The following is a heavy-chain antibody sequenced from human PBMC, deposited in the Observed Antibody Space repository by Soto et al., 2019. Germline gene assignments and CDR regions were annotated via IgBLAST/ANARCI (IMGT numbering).Heavy chain of an antibody. CDR1: GFTFSSYA. CDR3: AKDPLIWFGELQNDDY. CDR2: ISGSGGST. V-gene: IGHV3-23*01. J-gene: IGHJ4*02. Sequence: HPGGSLRLSCAASGFTFSSYAMSWVRQAPGKGLEWVSAISGSGGSTYYADSVKGRFTISRDNSKNTLYLQMNSLRAEDTAVYYCAKDPLIWFGELQNDDYWGQGTLVTVSS. D-gene: IGHD3-10*01.